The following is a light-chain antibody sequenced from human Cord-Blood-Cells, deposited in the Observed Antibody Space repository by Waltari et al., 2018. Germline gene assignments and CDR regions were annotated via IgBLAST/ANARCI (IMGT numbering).Light chain of an antibody. Sequence: QPALTQPASVSGSPGQSITISSTGTTSDLGGYNSVSWYQQHPGKAPKLMIYDVSNRPSGVSNRFSGSKSGNTASLTISGLQAEDEADYYCSSYTSSSTRVFGGGTKLTVL. CDR3: SSYTSSSTRV. J-gene: IGLJ3*02. CDR1: TSDLGGYNS. CDR2: DVS. V-gene: IGLV2-14*01.